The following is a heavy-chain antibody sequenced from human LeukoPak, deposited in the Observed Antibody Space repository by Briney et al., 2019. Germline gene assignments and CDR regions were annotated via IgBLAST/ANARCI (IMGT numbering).Heavy chain of an antibody. CDR3: ARGGTTVVDY. CDR1: GFTISSYW. CDR2: INGDGSST. Sequence: GGSLRLSCGATGFTISSYWMHWVRQAPGKGLVWVSRINGDGSSTTYADSVKGRFTISRDNAKNTLYLQMNSLRAEDTAVYYCARGGTTVVDYWGQGTLVTVSS. V-gene: IGHV3-74*03. D-gene: IGHD4-23*01. J-gene: IGHJ4*02.